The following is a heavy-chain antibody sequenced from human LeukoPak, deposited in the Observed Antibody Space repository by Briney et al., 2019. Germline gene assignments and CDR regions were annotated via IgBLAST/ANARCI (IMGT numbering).Heavy chain of an antibody. D-gene: IGHD3-22*01. V-gene: IGHV3-66*01. CDR2: IYSGGST. CDR3: AREHQDYYDSSGYYSDY. Sequence: PGGSLRLSCAASGFTVSSNYMSWVRQAPGKGLEWVSVIYSGGSTYYADSVKGRFTISRDNSKNTLYLQMNSLRAEDTAVYYCAREHQDYYDSSGYYSDYWGQGTLVTVSS. J-gene: IGHJ4*02. CDR1: GFTVSSNY.